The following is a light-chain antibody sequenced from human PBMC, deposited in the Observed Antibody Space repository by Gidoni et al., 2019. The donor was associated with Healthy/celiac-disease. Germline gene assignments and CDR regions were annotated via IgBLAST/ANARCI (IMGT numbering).Light chain of an antibody. J-gene: IGKJ4*02. CDR3: QQYGSSPLT. CDR2: GAS. CDR1: HSVSSSY. V-gene: IGKV3-20*01. Sequence: EIVLTQSPGTLSLSPGERATLSCSASHSVSSSYLAWYQQKPGQAPRLLIYGASSRATGIPDRFSGSGSGTDFTLTISRLEPEDSAVYYCQQYGSSPLTFGGGTKVEIK.